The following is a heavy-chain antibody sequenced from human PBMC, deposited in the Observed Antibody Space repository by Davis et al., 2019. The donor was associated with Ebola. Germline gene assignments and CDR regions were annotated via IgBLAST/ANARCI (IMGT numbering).Heavy chain of an antibody. V-gene: IGHV6-1*01. J-gene: IGHJ5*02. CDR2: TYYNSKWYN. Sequence: HSQTLSLTCAISGDGVSINSAGWNWIRQSPSRGLEWLGRTYYNSKWYNDYAVSVKSRITINPDTSKNQFSLQLNSVTPEDTAVYYCTRGWLRGWFDPWGQGTLVTVSS. D-gene: IGHD5-12*01. CDR3: TRGWLRGWFDP. CDR1: GDGVSINSAG.